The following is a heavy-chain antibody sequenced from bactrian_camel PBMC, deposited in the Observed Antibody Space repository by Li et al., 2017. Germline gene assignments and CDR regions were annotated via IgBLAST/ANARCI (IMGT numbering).Heavy chain of an antibody. J-gene: IGHJ4*01. V-gene: IGHV3S25*01. CDR2: IKSDGGTT. Sequence: QLVESGGGLVQPGESLRLSCAASGFTFSSYWTYWVRQAPGKGFEWVSSIKSDGGTTYYADSVEGRFTISRDNAKNTVTLQMNSLKPEDTAVYYCVKPNPDARGGFDHWGQGTQVTVS. CDR3: VKPNPDARGGFDH. D-gene: IGHD1*01. CDR1: GFTFSSYW.